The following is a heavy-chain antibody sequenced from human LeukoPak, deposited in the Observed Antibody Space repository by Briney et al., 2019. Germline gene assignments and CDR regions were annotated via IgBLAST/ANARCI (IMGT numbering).Heavy chain of an antibody. V-gene: IGHV3-30*04. CDR3: ARGESYDSSGYYRYYYYGMDV. CDR2: ISYDGSNK. CDR1: GFTFSSYA. J-gene: IGHJ6*02. Sequence: PGRSLRLSCAASGFTFSSYAMHWVRQAPGKGLVWVAVISYDGSNKYYADSVKGRFTISRDNSKNTLYLQMNSLRAEDTAVYYCARGESYDSSGYYRYYYYGMDVWGQGTTVTVSS. D-gene: IGHD3-22*01.